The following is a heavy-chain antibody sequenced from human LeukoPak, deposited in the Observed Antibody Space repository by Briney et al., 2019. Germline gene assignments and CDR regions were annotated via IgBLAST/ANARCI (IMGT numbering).Heavy chain of an antibody. CDR1: GYTFTSYG. Sequence: ASVKVSCKASGYTFTSYGISWVRQAPGQGLEWMGWISAYDGNTNYAQKLQGRVTMTTDTSTSTAYMELRSLRSDDAAVYYCAREENIGWFDPWGQGTLVTVSS. CDR2: ISAYDGNT. D-gene: IGHD2/OR15-2a*01. CDR3: AREENIGWFDP. J-gene: IGHJ5*02. V-gene: IGHV1-18*01.